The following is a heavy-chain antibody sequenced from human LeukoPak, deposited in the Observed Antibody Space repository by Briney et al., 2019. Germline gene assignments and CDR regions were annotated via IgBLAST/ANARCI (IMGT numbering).Heavy chain of an antibody. CDR2: INHSGGT. CDR1: GGSFSGYY. D-gene: IGHD5-18*01. J-gene: IGHJ4*02. Sequence: PSETLSLTCAVYGGSFSGYYWSWIRQPPGKGLEWIGEINHSGGTNYNPSLKSRVTISVDTSKNQFSLKLSSVTAADTAVCYCASASYGYVFRDYWGQGTLVTVYS. CDR3: ASASYGYVFRDY. V-gene: IGHV4-34*01.